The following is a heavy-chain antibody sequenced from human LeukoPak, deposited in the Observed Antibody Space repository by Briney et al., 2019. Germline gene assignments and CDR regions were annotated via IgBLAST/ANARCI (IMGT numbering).Heavy chain of an antibody. Sequence: GGSLRLSCAASGFTFSSYNMHWVRQAPGKGLEWVALISKDGSNKYYADSVKGRFTISRDNSKNTLYLQMNSLRAEDTAVYYCPKGGDYESGSPPFDCWGQGTQVTVS. V-gene: IGHV3-30*18. CDR3: PKGGDYESGSPPFDC. CDR2: ISKDGSNK. CDR1: GFTFSSYN. D-gene: IGHD3-10*01. J-gene: IGHJ4*02.